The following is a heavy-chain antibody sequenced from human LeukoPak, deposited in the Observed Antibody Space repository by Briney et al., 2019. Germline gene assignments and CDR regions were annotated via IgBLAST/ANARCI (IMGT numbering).Heavy chain of an antibody. CDR2: IYSGGTT. V-gene: IGHV3-66*01. J-gene: IGHJ5*02. CDR3: ARDGPLDYYDGSGYYLLGS. CDR1: GFTVGNNY. Sequence: GGSLRLSCAASGFTVGNNYMSWVRQAPGKGLEWVSVIYSGGTTKYADSVKGRFTISRDNSKNTLFLQMNSLRGEDTAVYYCARDGPLDYYDGSGYYLLGSWGQGTLVTVSS. D-gene: IGHD3-22*01.